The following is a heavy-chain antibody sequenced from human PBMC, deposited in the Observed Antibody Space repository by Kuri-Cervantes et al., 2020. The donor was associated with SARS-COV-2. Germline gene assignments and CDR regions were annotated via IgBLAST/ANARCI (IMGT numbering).Heavy chain of an antibody. D-gene: IGHD1-26*01. Sequence: SGPTLVKPTQTLTLTCTFSGFSLTTTGVGVGWIRQPPGKALEWLALIYWDDDKRYSPSLKTRLIITNDTSKNQVVLTMTNMDSVDTATYLCAHRHMGASYFDYWGQGTLVTVSS. CDR3: AHRHMGASYFDY. CDR1: GFSLTTTGVG. V-gene: IGHV2-5*02. J-gene: IGHJ4*02. CDR2: IYWDDDK.